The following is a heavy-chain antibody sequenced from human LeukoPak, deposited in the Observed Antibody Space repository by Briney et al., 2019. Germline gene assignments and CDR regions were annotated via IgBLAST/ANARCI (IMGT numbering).Heavy chain of an antibody. CDR2: INPNSGGA. CDR3: ARVWGAGYFDY. J-gene: IGHJ4*02. V-gene: IGHV1-2*06. D-gene: IGHD3-16*01. Sequence: ASVKVFCKASGYTFTGYYMHWVRQAPGQGLEWMGRINPNSGGANYAQKFQGRVTMTRDTSISTAYMELSRLRSDDTAVYYCARVWGAGYFDYWGQGTLVTVSS. CDR1: GYTFTGYY.